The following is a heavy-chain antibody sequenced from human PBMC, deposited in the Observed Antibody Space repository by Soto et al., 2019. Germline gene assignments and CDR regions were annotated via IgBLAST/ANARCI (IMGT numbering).Heavy chain of an antibody. J-gene: IGHJ5*02. CDR2: MNPDGSEQ. V-gene: IGHV3-7*04. D-gene: IGHD2-21*01. CDR3: TRDLNHDCGP. Sequence: EVHLVESGGALVQRGGSLRLSCAASGFTFSDYWMTWVRQTPGKGLEGVANMNPDGSEQYYLDSVKGRFTISRDNAKNSLYLQMNNLRGEDTAVYYCTRDLNHDCGPWGQGTQVIVSS. CDR1: GFTFSDYW.